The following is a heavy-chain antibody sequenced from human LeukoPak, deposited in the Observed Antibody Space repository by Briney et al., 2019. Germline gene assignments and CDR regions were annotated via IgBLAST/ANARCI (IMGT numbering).Heavy chain of an antibody. CDR2: INHSGST. J-gene: IGHJ4*02. CDR1: GGSFSGYY. V-gene: IGHV4-34*01. CDR3: KESSGWYDY. Sequence: SETLSLTCAVSGGSFSGYYWSWIRQPPGKGLEWIGEINHSGSTNYNPSLKSRVTTSVDTSKNQFSLKLSSVTAADTAVYYCKESSGWYDYWGQGTLVTVSS. D-gene: IGHD6-19*01.